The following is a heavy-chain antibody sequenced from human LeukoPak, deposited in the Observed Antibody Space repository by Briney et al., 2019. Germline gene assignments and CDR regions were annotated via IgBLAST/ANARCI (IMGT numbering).Heavy chain of an antibody. Sequence: SVKVSCKASGGTFSSYAISWVRQAPGQGLEWMGRIIPILGIANYAQKFQGRVTITADKSTSTAYMELSSLRSEDTAVYYCAREASGSYFSYYFDYWGQGTLVTVSS. CDR3: AREASGSYFSYYFDY. CDR1: GGTFSSYA. V-gene: IGHV1-69*04. J-gene: IGHJ4*02. CDR2: IIPILGIA. D-gene: IGHD1-26*01.